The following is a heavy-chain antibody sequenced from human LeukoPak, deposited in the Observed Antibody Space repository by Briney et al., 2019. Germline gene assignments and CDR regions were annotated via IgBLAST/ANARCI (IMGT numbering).Heavy chain of an antibody. CDR2: IYYSGST. Sequence: PSETLSLTCTVSGGSISSYYWSWIRQPPGKRLEWIGYIYYSGSTNYNPSLKSRVTISVDTSKNQFSLKLSSVTAADTAVYYCARDYGDYYFDYWGQGTLVTVSS. V-gene: IGHV4-59*01. CDR1: GGSISSYY. J-gene: IGHJ4*02. D-gene: IGHD4-17*01. CDR3: ARDYGDYYFDY.